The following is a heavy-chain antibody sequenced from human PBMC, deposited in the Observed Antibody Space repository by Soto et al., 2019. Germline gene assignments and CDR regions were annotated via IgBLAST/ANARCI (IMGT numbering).Heavy chain of an antibody. CDR3: ARVNYGDYYYGMDG. J-gene: IGHJ6*02. Sequence: SETLSLTCTVSGGSINYSYWTWIRQPPGKGLEWIGYISYTGSANYNASLKSRLTISVDTSKNQFSLKLSSVTAADTALYYCARVNYGDYYYGMDGWGQGTKVTVSS. D-gene: IGHD4-17*01. CDR1: GGSINYSY. CDR2: ISYTGSA. V-gene: IGHV4-59*01.